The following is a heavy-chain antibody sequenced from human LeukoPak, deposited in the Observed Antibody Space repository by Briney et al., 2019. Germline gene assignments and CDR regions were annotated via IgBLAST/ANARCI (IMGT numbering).Heavy chain of an antibody. Sequence: GGSLRLSCVASGFTFSSYAMSWVRQAPGKGLEWVSAISFSGGSTYYADFLKGRSTISRDNSNNTLSLQMNSLRVDDTAVYYCAKGPPRPTIAAAEFEYWGQGTLVTVSS. D-gene: IGHD6-13*01. CDR2: ISFSGGST. CDR3: AKGPPRPTIAAAEFEY. J-gene: IGHJ4*02. V-gene: IGHV3-23*01. CDR1: GFTFSSYA.